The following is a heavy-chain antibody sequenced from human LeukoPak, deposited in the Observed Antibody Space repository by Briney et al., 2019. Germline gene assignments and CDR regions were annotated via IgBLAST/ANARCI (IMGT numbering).Heavy chain of an antibody. CDR2: ISAYNGNT. D-gene: IGHD2-2*01. V-gene: IGHV1-18*01. CDR3: ARDIVVVPAAMPGITGTIGY. CDR1: GYTFTSYG. Sequence: ASVKVSCKASGYTFTSYGISWVRQAPGQGLEWMGWISAYNGNTNYAQKLQGGVTMTTDTSTSTAYMELRSLRSDDTAVYYCARDIVVVPAAMPGITGTIGYWGQGTLVTVSS. J-gene: IGHJ4*02.